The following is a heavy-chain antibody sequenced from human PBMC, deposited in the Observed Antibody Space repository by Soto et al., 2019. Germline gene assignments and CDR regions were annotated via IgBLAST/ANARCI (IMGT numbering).Heavy chain of an antibody. CDR3: LTAPVVWTY. Sequence: EVQLVESGGGLIQPGGSLRLSCAASGFTVNNNHMSWVRQAPGKGLAWVSIIDSGGTTYYADSVKGRFTIARDNSKNTLYLQMNSLRVEDTAVYYCLTAPVVWTYWGQGTLVTVSS. CDR1: GFTVNNNH. V-gene: IGHV3-53*01. D-gene: IGHD1-1*01. J-gene: IGHJ4*02. CDR2: IDSGGTT.